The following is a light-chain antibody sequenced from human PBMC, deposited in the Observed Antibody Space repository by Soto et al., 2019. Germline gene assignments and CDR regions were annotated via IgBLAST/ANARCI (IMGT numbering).Light chain of an antibody. J-gene: IGKJ1*01. CDR3: QQSSSTLGT. V-gene: IGKV1-39*01. CDR2: AAS. CDR1: QRISTY. Sequence: DIQMTQSPSSLSASVGDTVTITCRASQRISTYLNWYQQKPGRAPKLVVSAASSLQSGVPTRFSGDGSGTDFTLTISSLQPKDVSTYFCQQSSSTLGTFGQGTRV.